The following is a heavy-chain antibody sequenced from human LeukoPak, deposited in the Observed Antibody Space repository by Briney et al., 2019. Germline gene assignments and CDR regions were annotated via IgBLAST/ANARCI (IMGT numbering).Heavy chain of an antibody. CDR2: IIPTFGTA. V-gene: IGHV1-69*06. Sequence: GASVKVSCKASGGTFSSYAISWVRQAPGQGLEWMEGIIPTFGTANYAQKFQGRVTITADKSTSTAYMELSSLRSEDTAVYYCASTLIEGCSGCQNPGDYWGQGTLVTVSS. CDR3: ASTLIEGCSGCQNPGDY. D-gene: IGHD6-19*01. CDR1: GGTFSSYA. J-gene: IGHJ4*02.